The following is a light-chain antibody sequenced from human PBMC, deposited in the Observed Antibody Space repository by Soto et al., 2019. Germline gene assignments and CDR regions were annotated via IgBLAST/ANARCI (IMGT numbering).Light chain of an antibody. V-gene: IGKV1-33*01. CDR3: QQYDNLPFT. CDR2: DAS. CDR1: QDISNY. Sequence: DIQMTQSPSSLSASVGDRVIITCQASQDISNYLNWYQQKPGKAPKLLIYDASNLETGVPSRFSGSGSGTDFTVTISSLQHEDIATYYCQQYDNLPFTFGPGTKVHIK. J-gene: IGKJ3*01.